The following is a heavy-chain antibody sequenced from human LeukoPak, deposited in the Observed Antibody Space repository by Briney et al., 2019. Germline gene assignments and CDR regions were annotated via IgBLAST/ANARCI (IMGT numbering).Heavy chain of an antibody. CDR2: IYYSGST. CDR3: ATPYSGGYQGLDI. D-gene: IGHD1-26*01. CDR1: GGSISSNKYY. Sequence: SETLSLTCTVSGGSISSNKYYWGWIRQPPGKGLEWIGSIYYSGSTYYDPTLKSRVTIFVDTSKNQFSLKLSSVTAADTAVYYCATPYSGGYQGLDIWGQGTMVTVSS. V-gene: IGHV4-39*01. J-gene: IGHJ3*02.